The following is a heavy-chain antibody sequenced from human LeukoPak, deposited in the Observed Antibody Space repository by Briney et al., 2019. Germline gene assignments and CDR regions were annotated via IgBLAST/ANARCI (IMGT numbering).Heavy chain of an antibody. J-gene: IGHJ5*02. CDR1: GGSFSGYY. V-gene: IGHV4-34*01. D-gene: IGHD4-17*01. CDR3: ARGRSQITTVTKFGWFDP. Sequence: PSETLSLTCAVYGGSFSGYYWSWIRQPPGKGLEWIGEINHSGSTNYNPSLKSRVTISVDTSKNQFSLKLGSVTAADTAVYYCARGRSQITTVTKFGWFDPWGQGTLVTVSS. CDR2: INHSGST.